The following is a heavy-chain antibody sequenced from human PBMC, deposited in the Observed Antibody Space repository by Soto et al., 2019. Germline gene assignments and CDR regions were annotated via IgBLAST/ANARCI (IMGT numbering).Heavy chain of an antibody. J-gene: IGHJ4*02. CDR3: ARSQTTVTSYEY. D-gene: IGHD4-17*01. CDR2: IYHSGST. V-gene: IGHV4-30-2*01. CDR1: GGSISSGGYS. Sequence: SETLSLTCAVSGGSISSGGYSWSWIRQPPGKGLEWIGYIYHSGSTYYNPSLKSRVTISVDRSKNQFSLKLSSVTAADTAVYYCARSQTTVTSYEYWGQGTLVTVSS.